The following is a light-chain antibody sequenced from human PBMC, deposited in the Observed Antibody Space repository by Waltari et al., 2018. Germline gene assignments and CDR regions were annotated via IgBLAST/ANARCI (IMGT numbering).Light chain of an antibody. CDR2: GAS. CDR3: QQYNNWPLT. J-gene: IGKJ4*01. CDR1: QSVSSN. V-gene: IGKV3-15*01. Sequence: EIVMTQSPATLSVSPGERATLSCRASQSVSSNVAWYQQKPGQAPRLLIYGASTRATGIPARFSGSGSGTEFTLTISSLQSEDFAVYYCQQYNNWPLTFGGGTKVEIK.